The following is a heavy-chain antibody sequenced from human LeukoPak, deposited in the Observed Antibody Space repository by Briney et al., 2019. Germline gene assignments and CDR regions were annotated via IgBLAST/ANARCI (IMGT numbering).Heavy chain of an antibody. Sequence: AGGSLRLSCAASGFTFSSYSMNWVRQAPGQGLEWVSSISSSSSYIYYADSVKGRFTISRDNAKNSLYLQMNSLRAEDTAVYYCARLCRGGETDYWGQGTLVTVSS. CDR3: ARLCRGGETDY. CDR1: GFTFSSYS. D-gene: IGHD3-16*01. J-gene: IGHJ4*02. V-gene: IGHV3-21*01. CDR2: ISSSSSYI.